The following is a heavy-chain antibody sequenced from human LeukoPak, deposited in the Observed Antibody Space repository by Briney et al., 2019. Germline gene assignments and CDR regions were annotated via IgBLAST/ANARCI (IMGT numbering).Heavy chain of an antibody. V-gene: IGHV4-39*07. Sequence: SETLSLTCTVSGGSISSSSYYWGWIRQPPGKGLEWIGSIYYSGSTYYNPSLKSRVTISVDTPKNQFSLKLSSVTAADTAVYYCARAGYYYGSGPSFDIWGQGTMVTVSS. CDR2: IYYSGST. D-gene: IGHD3-10*01. CDR1: GGSISSSSYY. J-gene: IGHJ3*02. CDR3: ARAGYYYGSGPSFDI.